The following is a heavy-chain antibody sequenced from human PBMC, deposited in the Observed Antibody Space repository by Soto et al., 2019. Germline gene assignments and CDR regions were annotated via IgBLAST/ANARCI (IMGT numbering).Heavy chain of an antibody. Sequence: QVQLVETGGGVLQPGRSLRLSCAASGFTFSSYGMHWFRQAPGKGLEWVAVISVDGSIQHYGNSVKGRFTVSRDNSKNTLYVQMNSLKPEDTAMYYCAKSKDMCGNDFEVDYWGQGNLVTVSS. CDR1: GFTFSSYG. V-gene: IGHV3-30*18. CDR2: ISVDGSIQ. J-gene: IGHJ4*02. D-gene: IGHD2-21*01. CDR3: AKSKDMCGNDFEVDY.